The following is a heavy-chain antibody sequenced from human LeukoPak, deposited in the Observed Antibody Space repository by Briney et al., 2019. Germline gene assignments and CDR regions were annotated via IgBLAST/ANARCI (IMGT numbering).Heavy chain of an antibody. V-gene: IGHV3-23*01. CDR3: AKDSRSVVVTVDPYYCDY. Sequence: GGSLRLSCAVSGFTFSNYGMSWVRQAPGKGLEWVSTISGSGGRTYYADSVKGRFTISRDNSKNTLYLQMNSLRAEDTAVYYCAKDSRSVVVTVDPYYCDYWGQGTLVTVSS. CDR2: ISGSGGRT. CDR1: GFTFSNYG. D-gene: IGHD2-21*02. J-gene: IGHJ4*02.